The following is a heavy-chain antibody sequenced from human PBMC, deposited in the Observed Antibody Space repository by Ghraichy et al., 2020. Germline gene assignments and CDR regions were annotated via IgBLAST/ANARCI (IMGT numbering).Heavy chain of an antibody. CDR2: VVVGSSYT. Sequence: SVKVSCKASGFTFTNSAVQWVRQARGQRLEWIGWVVVGSSYTNYAQKFQERVTITRDMSTSTAYMELSSLRSEDTAVYYCAASVAVARTGTPDYYYYYMDVWGKGTTVTVSS. J-gene: IGHJ6*03. CDR3: AASVAVARTGTPDYYYYYMDV. V-gene: IGHV1-58*01. D-gene: IGHD6-19*01. CDR1: GFTFTNSA.